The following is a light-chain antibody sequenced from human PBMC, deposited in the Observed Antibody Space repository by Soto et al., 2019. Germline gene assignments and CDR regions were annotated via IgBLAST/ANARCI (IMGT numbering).Light chain of an antibody. V-gene: IGKV1-5*01. CDR1: QSISNW. Sequence: DIQMTHSPSTLPASVLDIVTITCRASQSISNWLAWYQQKPGKAPKLLIYAASTLQSGVPSRFSGSGSGTDFTLTISCLQSEDFATYYCQQYYSYPRAFGQGTKVDI. CDR3: QQYYSYPRA. J-gene: IGKJ1*01. CDR2: AAS.